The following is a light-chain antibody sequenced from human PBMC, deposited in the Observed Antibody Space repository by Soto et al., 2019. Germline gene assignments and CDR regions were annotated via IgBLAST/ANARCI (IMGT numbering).Light chain of an antibody. V-gene: IGKV1-39*01. Sequence: DIQMTQSPSSLSASVGDRVTITCRASQSSSSYLNWYQQKPGKAPKLLIYAASSLQSGVPSRCGGCGSGTDFTLTNSSLQPEDFATYYCQQSYSTLRGTFGQGTKVEIK. CDR3: QQSYSTLRGT. CDR2: AAS. CDR1: QSSSSY. J-gene: IGKJ1*01.